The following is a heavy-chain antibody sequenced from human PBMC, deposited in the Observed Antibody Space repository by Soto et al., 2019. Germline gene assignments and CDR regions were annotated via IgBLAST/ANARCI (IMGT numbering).Heavy chain of an antibody. D-gene: IGHD2-2*01. Sequence: QVKLVQSGAEVKKPGASVKVSCKASGYTFTSYAMHWVRQAPGQRLEWMGWINAGNGNTKYSQKFQGRVTITRDTSASTAYMELSSLRSEDTAVYYCAASKYCSSTSCYPGYYYMDVWGKGTTVTVSS. V-gene: IGHV1-3*01. CDR3: AASKYCSSTSCYPGYYYMDV. CDR1: GYTFTSYA. J-gene: IGHJ6*03. CDR2: INAGNGNT.